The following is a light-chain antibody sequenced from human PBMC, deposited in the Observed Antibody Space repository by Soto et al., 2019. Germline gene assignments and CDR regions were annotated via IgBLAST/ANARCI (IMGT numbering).Light chain of an antibody. V-gene: IGKV3-20*01. CDR1: QSVSSSY. CDR3: QQYGSSPT. J-gene: IGKJ4*01. Sequence: EIVLTQSPGTLSLSPGERATLSCRASQSVSSSYLAWYQQKPGQAPRLLIYGASSRATGIPDRFSGSGSGTDFTLTISSLEPEDCAVYYCQQYGSSPTFGGGTKVESK. CDR2: GAS.